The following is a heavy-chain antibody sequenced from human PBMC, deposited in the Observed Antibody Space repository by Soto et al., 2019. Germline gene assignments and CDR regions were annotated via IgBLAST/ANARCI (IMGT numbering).Heavy chain of an antibody. Sequence: GGSLRLSCAGTGFTFSTYWMHWVRQAPGKGLEWVSRIKTDGTITGYADSVKGRFTISRDNAKNTLYLQMNSLRAEDTAVYYCARGGVIVVGLDVCGQGTTVTFSS. V-gene: IGHV3-74*01. J-gene: IGHJ6*02. CDR1: GFTFSTYW. D-gene: IGHD3-22*01. CDR3: ARGGVIVVGLDV. CDR2: IKTDGTIT.